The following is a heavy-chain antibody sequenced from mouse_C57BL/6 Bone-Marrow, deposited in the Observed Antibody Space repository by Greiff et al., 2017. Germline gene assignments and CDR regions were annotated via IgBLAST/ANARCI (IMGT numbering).Heavy chain of an antibody. CDR1: GFTFNTYA. V-gene: IGHV10-3*01. J-gene: IGHJ1*03. D-gene: IGHD3-1*01. CDR2: IRSKSSNYAT. Sequence: EVQGVESGGGLVQPKGSLKLSCAASGFTFNTYAMHWVRQAPGKGLEWVARIRSKSSNYATYYANSVKDRFTISRDDSQSMLYLQMNNLTTEDTAMYYCVRGAPYWYFDVWGTGTTVTVSS. CDR3: VRGAPYWYFDV.